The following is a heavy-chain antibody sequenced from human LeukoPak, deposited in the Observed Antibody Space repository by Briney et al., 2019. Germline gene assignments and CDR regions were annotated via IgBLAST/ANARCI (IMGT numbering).Heavy chain of an antibody. CDR1: GGSISSYY. Sequence: SETLSLTCTVSGGSISSYYWSWIRQPPGKGLEWIGYIYYSGSTNYNPSLKSRVTISVDTSKNQFSLKLSSVTAADTAVYYCARGATMVRTGGAVDYWGQGTLVTVSS. CDR2: IYYSGST. D-gene: IGHD3-10*01. J-gene: IGHJ4*02. CDR3: ARGATMVRTGGAVDY. V-gene: IGHV4-59*01.